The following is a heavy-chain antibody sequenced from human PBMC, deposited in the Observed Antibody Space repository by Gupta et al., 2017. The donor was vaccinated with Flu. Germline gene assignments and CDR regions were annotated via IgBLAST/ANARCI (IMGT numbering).Heavy chain of an antibody. CDR2: IIPVFGPT. J-gene: IGHJ4*02. CDR3: ARKGGGHCSGGTCYSFDY. CDR1: LSDYA. V-gene: IGHV1-69*01. D-gene: IGHD2-15*01. Sequence: LSDYAINWVRRAPGQGLEWMGGIIPVFGPTKYEQKFQGRVTITADESTNTAYLERSSLRSEDTAVYYCARKGGGHCSGGTCYSFDYWGQGTLVTVSS.